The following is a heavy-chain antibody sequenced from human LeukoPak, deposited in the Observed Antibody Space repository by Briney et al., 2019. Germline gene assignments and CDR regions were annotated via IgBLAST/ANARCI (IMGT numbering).Heavy chain of an antibody. Sequence: GGSLRLSCAASGFTFSSYWMSWVRQAPGKGLEWVANIKQDGSEKYYVDSVKGRFTISRDNAKNSLYLQMNSLRAEDTAVYYCARRPVQYYYDSSGGSYYYYYMDVWGKGTTVTVSS. D-gene: IGHD3-22*01. CDR3: ARRPVQYYYDSSGGSYYYYYMDV. J-gene: IGHJ6*03. CDR1: GFTFSSYW. V-gene: IGHV3-7*01. CDR2: IKQDGSEK.